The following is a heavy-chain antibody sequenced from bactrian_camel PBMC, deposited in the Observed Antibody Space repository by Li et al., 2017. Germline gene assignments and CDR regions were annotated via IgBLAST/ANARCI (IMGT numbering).Heavy chain of an antibody. V-gene: IGHV3-2*01. CDR2: IYTGGGST. CDR1: GFTFSTYY. J-gene: IGHJ6*01. CDR3: AAAYRPGYCSGSAFAALDGQPSDFGY. D-gene: IGHD3*01. Sequence: HVQLVESGGGSVQAGGSLSLSCAASGFTFSTYYMSWVRQAPGKGLEWVSSIYTGGGSTYYADSVKGRFTISKDNAKNTLYLQMNSLKPEDTAMYYCAAAYRPGYCSGSAFAALDGQPSDFGYWGQGTQVTVS.